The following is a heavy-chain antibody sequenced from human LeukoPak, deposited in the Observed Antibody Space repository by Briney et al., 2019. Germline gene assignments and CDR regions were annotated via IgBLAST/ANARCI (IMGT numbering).Heavy chain of an antibody. J-gene: IGHJ3*02. CDR1: GFTFSSYS. V-gene: IGHV3-48*02. Sequence: GGSLRLSCAASGFTFSSYSMNWVRQAPGKGLEWVSYISSSSSTIYYADSVKGRFTISRDNAKNSLYLQMNSLRDEDTAVYYCARDSSSWIVDAFDIWGQGTMVTVPS. CDR2: ISSSSSTI. D-gene: IGHD6-13*01. CDR3: ARDSSSWIVDAFDI.